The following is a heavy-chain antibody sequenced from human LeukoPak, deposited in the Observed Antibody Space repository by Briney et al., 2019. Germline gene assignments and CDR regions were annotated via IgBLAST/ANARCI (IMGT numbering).Heavy chain of an antibody. Sequence: ASVAVSCKASGGTFSSYAISWVRQAPGQGLEWMGGIIPIFGTANYAQKLQGRVTMTTDTSTSTAYMELRSLRSDDTAVYYCARGWEDDAFDIWGQGTMVTVSS. CDR1: GGTFSSYA. J-gene: IGHJ3*02. CDR2: IIPIFGTA. D-gene: IGHD6-19*01. CDR3: ARGWEDDAFDI. V-gene: IGHV1-69*05.